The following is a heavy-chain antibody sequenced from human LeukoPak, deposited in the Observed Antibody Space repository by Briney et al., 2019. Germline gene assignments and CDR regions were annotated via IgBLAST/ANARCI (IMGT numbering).Heavy chain of an antibody. CDR3: AKVAYYYDSSGYYEYYFDY. V-gene: IGHV3-23*01. J-gene: IGHJ4*02. CDR2: IGSSAGTT. CDR1: GFTFSSYA. Sequence: GGSLRLSCAASGFTFSSYAMAWVRQAPGKGLEWVSTIGSSAGTTLYADSVKGRFTISRDNSKNTLYLQMNSLRAEDTAVYYCAKVAYYYDSSGYYEYYFDYWGQGTLVTVSS. D-gene: IGHD3-22*01.